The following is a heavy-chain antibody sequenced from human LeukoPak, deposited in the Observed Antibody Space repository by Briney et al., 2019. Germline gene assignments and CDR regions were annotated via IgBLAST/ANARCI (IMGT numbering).Heavy chain of an antibody. Sequence: SETLSLTCTVSGGSISSYYWSWIRQPPGKGLEWIGYIYYSGSTNYNPSLKSRVTISVDTSKNQFSLKLSSVTAADTAVYYCARHGRCSGGSCYRGWFDPWGQGTLVTVSS. V-gene: IGHV4-59*08. CDR1: GGSISSYY. CDR3: ARHGRCSGGSCYRGWFDP. J-gene: IGHJ5*02. D-gene: IGHD2-15*01. CDR2: IYYSGST.